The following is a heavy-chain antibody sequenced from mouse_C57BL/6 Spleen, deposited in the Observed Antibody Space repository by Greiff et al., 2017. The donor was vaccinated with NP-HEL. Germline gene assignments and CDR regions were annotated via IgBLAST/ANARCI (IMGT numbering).Heavy chain of an antibody. CDR2: IYPGDGDT. J-gene: IGHJ3*01. D-gene: IGHD2-4*01. V-gene: IGHV1-82*01. CDR1: GYAFSSSW. CDR3: ARSLFFYDYDGVAY. Sequence: VQLQQSGPELVKPGASVKISCKASGYAFSSSWMNWVKQRPGKGLEWIGRIYPGDGDTNYNGKFKGKATLTADKSSSTAYMQLSSLTSEDSAVYFCARSLFFYDYDGVAYWGQGTLVTVSA.